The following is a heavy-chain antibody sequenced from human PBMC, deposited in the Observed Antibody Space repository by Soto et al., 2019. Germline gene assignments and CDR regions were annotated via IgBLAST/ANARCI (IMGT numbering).Heavy chain of an antibody. CDR3: VKGFWGDY. J-gene: IGHJ4*02. CDR1: GFTFSSHD. D-gene: IGHD3-16*01. CDR2: ISGAGGT. V-gene: IGHV3-23*01. Sequence: EVQLLESGGGLVQPGGSLRLSCAASGFTFSSHDMTWVRQAPGKGLEWVSGISGAGGTSYADSVKARFTISRDKSSNTLNLQMNSLRAEDTAVYYCVKGFWGDYWGQGTLVTVSS.